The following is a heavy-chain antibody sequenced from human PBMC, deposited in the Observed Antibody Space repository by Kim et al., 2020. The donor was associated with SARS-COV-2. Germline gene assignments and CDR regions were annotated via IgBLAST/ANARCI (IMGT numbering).Heavy chain of an antibody. CDR3: AREAPADYYYYGMDV. D-gene: IGHD2-2*01. V-gene: IGHV3-30-3*01. CDR2: ISYDGSNK. Sequence: GGSLRLSCAASGFTFSSYAMHWVRQAPGKGLEWVAVISYDGSNKYYADSVKGRFTISRDNSKNTLYLQMNSLRAEDTAVYYCAREAPADYYYYGMDVWG. CDR1: GFTFSSYA. J-gene: IGHJ6*02.